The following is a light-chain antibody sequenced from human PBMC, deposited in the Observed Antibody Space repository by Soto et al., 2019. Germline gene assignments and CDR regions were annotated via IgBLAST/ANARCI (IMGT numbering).Light chain of an antibody. CDR2: AAS. CDR1: QGISSY. V-gene: IGKV1-8*01. CDR3: QQYYSYPALT. Sequence: AIRMTQSPSSLSASTGARVTITCRASQGISSYLAWYQQKPGKAPKLLIYAASTLQSGVPSRFSGSGSGTDFTLTISCLQSEDFATYYCQQYYSYPALTFGGGTKVDIK. J-gene: IGKJ4*01.